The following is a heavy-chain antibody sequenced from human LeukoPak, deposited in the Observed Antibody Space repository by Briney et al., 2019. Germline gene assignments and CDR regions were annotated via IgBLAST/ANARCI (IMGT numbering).Heavy chain of an antibody. J-gene: IGHJ6*03. Sequence: SETLSLTCSVSDDSITMYYWTWIRQPPGKGLEWIGYVDHTGSTNFNPSLNGRVSISRDTTKNLFSLRLRSVTAADTAVYFCARGRVSSSTWYSTYYNYFYMDLWGKGTTVTVSS. CDR2: VDHTGST. D-gene: IGHD6-13*01. CDR1: DDSITMYY. CDR3: ARGRVSSSTWYSTYYNYFYMDL. V-gene: IGHV4-59*01.